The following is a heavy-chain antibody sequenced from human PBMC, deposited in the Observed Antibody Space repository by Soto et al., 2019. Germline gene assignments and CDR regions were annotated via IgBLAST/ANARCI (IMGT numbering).Heavy chain of an antibody. J-gene: IGHJ2*01. CDR3: ARAGGSGSYSPFSLHWYFDL. V-gene: IGHV3-21*01. D-gene: IGHD3-10*01. CDR2: ISSSSSYI. CDR1: GFTFSSYS. Sequence: EVQLVESGGGLVKPGGSLRLSCAASGFTFSSYSMNWVRQAPGKGLEWVSSISSSSSYIYYADSVKGRFTISRDNAKNSLYLQMNSLRAEDTAVYYCARAGGSGSYSPFSLHWYFDLWGRGTLVTVSS.